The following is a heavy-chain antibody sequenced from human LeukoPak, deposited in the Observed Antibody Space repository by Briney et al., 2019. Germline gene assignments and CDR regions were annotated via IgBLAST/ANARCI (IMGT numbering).Heavy chain of an antibody. CDR2: ISSSSNTI. CDR1: GFTFSNYE. Sequence: GGSLRLSCAASGFTFSNYEMNWVRQAPGKGLEWVSHISSSSNTIYYADSVKGRFTISRDNAKNSLYLQMNSLRAEDTAVYYCARGYSLFEYWGQGTLVTVSS. D-gene: IGHD6-13*01. J-gene: IGHJ4*02. V-gene: IGHV3-48*01. CDR3: ARGYSLFEY.